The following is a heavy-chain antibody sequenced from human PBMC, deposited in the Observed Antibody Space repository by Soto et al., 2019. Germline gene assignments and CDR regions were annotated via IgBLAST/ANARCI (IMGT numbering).Heavy chain of an antibody. D-gene: IGHD6-19*01. J-gene: IGHJ6*02. CDR1: GGSISSGGYY. Sequence: KPSETLSLTCTVSGGSISSGGYYWSWIRQHPGKGLEWIGYIYYSGSTYYNPSLKSRVTISVDTSKNQFSLKLSSVTAEDTAVYYCARDWSSRRIAVAVLDRYYYYGMDVWGQGTTVTVSS. V-gene: IGHV4-31*03. CDR3: ARDWSSRRIAVAVLDRYYYYGMDV. CDR2: IYYSGST.